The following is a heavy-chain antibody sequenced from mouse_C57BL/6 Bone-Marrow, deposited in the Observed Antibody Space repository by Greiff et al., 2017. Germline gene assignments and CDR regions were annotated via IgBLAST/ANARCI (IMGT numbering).Heavy chain of an antibody. D-gene: IGHD2-2*01. CDR1: GFTFTDYY. V-gene: IGHV7-3*01. CDR2: IRNKANGYTN. CDR3: ARFSPIYYGCGYAMDY. J-gene: IGHJ4*01. Sequence: EVKLLQSGGGLVQPGGSLSFSCEASGFTFTDYYISWVRQPPGTALEWLGFIRNKANGYTNEYSASVKGRFTISRANSPSNLYLQMYALLADYSATDYCARFSPIYYGCGYAMDYWGQGTSVTVSS.